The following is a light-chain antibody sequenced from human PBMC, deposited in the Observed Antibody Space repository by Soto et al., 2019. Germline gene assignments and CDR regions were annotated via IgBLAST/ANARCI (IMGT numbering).Light chain of an antibody. CDR1: QSVSSN. J-gene: IGKJ1*01. Sequence: ILITQSPPALSVSPGERATLSRRASQSVSSNLAWYQQKPGQAPRLLIYGASTRATGIPARFSGSGSGTEFTLTISSLQSEDFAVYYCQQYNNWVKTFGQGTKVDIK. CDR2: GAS. V-gene: IGKV3-15*01. CDR3: QQYNNWVKT.